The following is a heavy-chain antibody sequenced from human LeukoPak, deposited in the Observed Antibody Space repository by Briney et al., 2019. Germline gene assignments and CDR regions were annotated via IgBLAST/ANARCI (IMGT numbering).Heavy chain of an antibody. CDR1: GFTFSSYS. V-gene: IGHV3-21*01. CDR3: AKVMGDYDYVWGSYRLAYMDV. D-gene: IGHD3-16*02. Sequence: GGSLRLSCAASGFTFSSYSMNWVRQAPGKGLEWVSSISSSSSYIYYADSVKGRFTISRDNSKNTLYLQMNSLRAEDTAVYYCAKVMGDYDYVWGSYRLAYMDVWGKGTTVTVSS. J-gene: IGHJ6*03. CDR2: ISSSSSYI.